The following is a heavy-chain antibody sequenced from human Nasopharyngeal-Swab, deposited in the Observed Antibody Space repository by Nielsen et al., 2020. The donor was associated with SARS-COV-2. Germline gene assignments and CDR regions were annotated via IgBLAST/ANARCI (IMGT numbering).Heavy chain of an antibody. CDR3: ARMGGSSWYFDY. J-gene: IGHJ4*02. V-gene: IGHV3-74*01. Sequence: GESLKTSCAASGYTFSSYWMHWVRQVPGKGLVWVARIDEYGGITDYADSVKGRFTISRDNAKNSLYLQMNSLRADDTAVYYCARMGGSSWYFDYWGQGTLVTVSS. D-gene: IGHD6-13*01. CDR2: IDEYGGIT. CDR1: GYTFSSYW.